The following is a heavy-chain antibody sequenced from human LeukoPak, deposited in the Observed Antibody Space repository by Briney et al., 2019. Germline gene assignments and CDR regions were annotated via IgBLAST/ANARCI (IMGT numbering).Heavy chain of an antibody. V-gene: IGHV4-39*01. D-gene: IGHD1-26*01. CDR1: GGSISSSSYY. J-gene: IGHJ5*02. Sequence: KPSETLSLTCTVSGGSISSSSYYWGWIRQPPGKGLEWIGSIYYSGSTYYNPSLKSRVTISVDTSKNQFSLKLSSVTAADTAVYYCARRGTSGSYAASGQNWFDPWGQGTLVTVSS. CDR3: ARRGTSGSYAASGQNWFDP. CDR2: IYYSGST.